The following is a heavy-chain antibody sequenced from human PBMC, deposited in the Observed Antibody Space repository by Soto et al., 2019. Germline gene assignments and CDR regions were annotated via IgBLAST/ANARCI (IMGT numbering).Heavy chain of an antibody. J-gene: IGHJ6*02. Sequence: SETLSLTCTVSGGSISSGDYYWSWIRQPPGKGLEWIGYIYYSGSTYYNPSLKSRVTISVDTSKNQFSLKLSSVTAADTAVYYCARVDCSGGSCYYYYGMDVWGQGTTVTVPS. V-gene: IGHV4-30-4*01. D-gene: IGHD2-15*01. CDR2: IYYSGST. CDR1: GGSISSGDYY. CDR3: ARVDCSGGSCYYYYGMDV.